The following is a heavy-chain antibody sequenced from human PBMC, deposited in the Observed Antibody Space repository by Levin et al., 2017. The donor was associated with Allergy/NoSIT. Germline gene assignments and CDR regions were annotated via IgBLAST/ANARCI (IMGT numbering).Heavy chain of an antibody. J-gene: IGHJ6*02. V-gene: IGHV5-51*01. CDR3: ARQWGYCSSTSCYGGDYYYGMDV. CDR2: IYPGDSDT. CDR1: GYSFTSYW. Sequence: RGESLKISCKGSGYSFTSYWIGWVRQMPGKGLEWMGIIYPGDSDTRYSPSFQGQVTISADKSINTAYLQWSSLKASDTAMYYCARQWGYCSSTSCYGGDYYYGMDVWGQGTTVTVSS. D-gene: IGHD2-2*01.